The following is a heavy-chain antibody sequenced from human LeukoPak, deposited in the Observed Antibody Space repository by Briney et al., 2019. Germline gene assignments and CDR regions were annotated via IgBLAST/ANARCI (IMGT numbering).Heavy chain of an antibody. V-gene: IGHV1-24*01. CDR2: FDPEDGKT. Sequence: ASVKVSCKVSGYTLTELSMFWVRQAPGKGLEWMGSFDPEDGKTVYAQKFQGRVAMTEDTSTDTAYMELSSLRSEDTAVYYCATGYLVTAGLMDVWGQGTTVTVSS. CDR3: ATGYLVTAGLMDV. D-gene: IGHD6-13*01. CDR1: GYTLTELS. J-gene: IGHJ6*02.